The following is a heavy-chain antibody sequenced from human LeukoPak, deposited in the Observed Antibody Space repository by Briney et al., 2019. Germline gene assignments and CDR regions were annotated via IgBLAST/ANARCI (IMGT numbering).Heavy chain of an antibody. CDR2: INPNSGGT. V-gene: IGHV1-2*02. CDR3: ASPGGVSNYDKIEPRGAFDI. Sequence: ASVKVSCKGSGYTFNGYYMHWVRQAPGQGLEWMGWINPNSGGTNYAQKFQGRVTMTRDTSISTAYMELSRLRSDDTAVYYCASPGGVSNYDKIEPRGAFDIWGQGTMVTVSS. D-gene: IGHD3-22*01. CDR1: GYTFNGYY. J-gene: IGHJ3*02.